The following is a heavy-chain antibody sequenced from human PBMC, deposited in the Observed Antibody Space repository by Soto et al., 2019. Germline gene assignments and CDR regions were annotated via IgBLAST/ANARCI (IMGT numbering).Heavy chain of an antibody. CDR3: ASVGESPVWFDP. J-gene: IGHJ5*02. CDR1: GDSISSYY. D-gene: IGHD3-10*01. V-gene: IGHV4-59*12. Sequence: QVQLQESGPGLVRPSETLSLTCTVSGDSISSYYWSWIRQPPGKGLEWIGYISFTGSTIYNPSLESRTTISLDTSKNQVSLKLKSVTAVDTAVYFCASVGESPVWFDPWGRGTLVTVSS. CDR2: ISFTGST.